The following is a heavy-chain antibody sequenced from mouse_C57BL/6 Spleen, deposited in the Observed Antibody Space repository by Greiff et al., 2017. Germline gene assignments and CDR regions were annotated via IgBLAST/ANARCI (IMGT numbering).Heavy chain of an antibody. Sequence: VQLKESGGGLVKPGGSLKLSCAASGFTFSDYGMHWVRQAPEQGLEWVAYISSGSSTIYYADTVKGRFTISRDNAKNTLFLQMTSLRSEDTAMYYCASMYYDGRDWGQGTTLTVSS. J-gene: IGHJ2*01. CDR2: ISSGSSTI. V-gene: IGHV5-17*01. CDR1: GFTFSDYG. CDR3: ASMYYDGRD. D-gene: IGHD1-1*01.